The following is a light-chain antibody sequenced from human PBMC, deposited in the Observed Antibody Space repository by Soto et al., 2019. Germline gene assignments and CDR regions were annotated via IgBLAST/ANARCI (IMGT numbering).Light chain of an antibody. CDR1: SSDIGAGYD. Sequence: QSVLTQPPSVSGAPGQRVTISCTGSSSDIGAGYDVHWYQQLPGTAPKLLIYGNSNRPSGVPDRFSGSKSGTSASLAITGLQAEEDDDYYCQSYDSGLSAFYVFGTGTKLTVL. CDR3: QSYDSGLSAFYV. J-gene: IGLJ1*01. V-gene: IGLV1-40*01. CDR2: GNS.